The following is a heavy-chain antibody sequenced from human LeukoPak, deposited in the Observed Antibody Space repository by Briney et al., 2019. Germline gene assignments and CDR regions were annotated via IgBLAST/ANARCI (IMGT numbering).Heavy chain of an antibody. CDR2: IRYDGSNK. CDR3: AKDRGDGGRFDY. D-gene: IGHD2-15*01. V-gene: IGHV3-30*02. Sequence: GGSLSLSCAASGFTFSSYGMHWVRQAPGKGLEWVAFIRYDGSNKYYADSVKGRSTISRDNSKNTLYLQMNSLRAEDTAVYYCAKDRGDGGRFDYWGQGTLVTVSS. CDR1: GFTFSSYG. J-gene: IGHJ4*02.